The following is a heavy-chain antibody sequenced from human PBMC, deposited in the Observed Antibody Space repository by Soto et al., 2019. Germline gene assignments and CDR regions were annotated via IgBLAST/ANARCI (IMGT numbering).Heavy chain of an antibody. CDR2: ISYDGSNK. J-gene: IGHJ4*02. Sequence: PGGSLRLSCAASGFTFSSYGMHWVRQAPGKGLEWVAVISYDGSNKYYADSVKGRFTISRDNSKNTLYLQMNSLRAEDTAVYYCAKDHPTVTSYYFDYWGQGTLVTVSS. CDR1: GFTFSSYG. CDR3: AKDHPTVTSYYFDY. V-gene: IGHV3-30*18. D-gene: IGHD4-17*01.